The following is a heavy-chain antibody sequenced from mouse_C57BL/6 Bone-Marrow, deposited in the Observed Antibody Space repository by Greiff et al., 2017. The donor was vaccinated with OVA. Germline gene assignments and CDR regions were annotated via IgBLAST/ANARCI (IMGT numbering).Heavy chain of an antibody. CDR2: IYPGDGDT. CDR1: GYAFSSSW. Sequence: QVQLQQSGPELVKPGASVKISCKASGYAFSSSWMNWVKQRPGKGLEWIGRIYPGDGDTNYNGKFKGKATLTADKSSSTAYMQLSSLTSEDSAVYFCARWGSYYGSSYGYFDYWGQGTTLTVSS. CDR3: ARWGSYYGSSYGYFDY. D-gene: IGHD1-1*01. J-gene: IGHJ2*01. V-gene: IGHV1-82*01.